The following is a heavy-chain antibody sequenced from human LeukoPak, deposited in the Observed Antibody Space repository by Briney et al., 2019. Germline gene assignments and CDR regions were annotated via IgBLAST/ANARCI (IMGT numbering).Heavy chain of an antibody. Sequence: GGSLRLSCAASGFTFSSYAMHWVRQAPGKGLEWVAIISYDGSNTYYADSVKGRFTISRDNSKNTLYLQMNSLRAEDTAVYYCAKHKGATGGYFDYWGQGTLVTVSS. J-gene: IGHJ4*02. CDR3: AKHKGATGGYFDY. CDR2: ISYDGSNT. CDR1: GFTFSSYA. V-gene: IGHV3-30*04. D-gene: IGHD1-26*01.